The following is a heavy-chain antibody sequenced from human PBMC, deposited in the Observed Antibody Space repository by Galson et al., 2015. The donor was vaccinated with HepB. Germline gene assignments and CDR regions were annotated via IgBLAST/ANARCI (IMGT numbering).Heavy chain of an antibody. Sequence: SVKVSCKASGYSFSSYAMHWVRQAPGQRLEWMGWINAGNGNTKYSQKFQGRVTITRDTSANTAYMELSSLRSEDTAVYYCARDQVPGADDYYYYMDVWGKGTTVTVSS. D-gene: IGHD2-2*01. CDR3: ARDQVPGADDYYYYMDV. V-gene: IGHV1-3*01. CDR2: INAGNGNT. J-gene: IGHJ6*03. CDR1: GYSFSSYA.